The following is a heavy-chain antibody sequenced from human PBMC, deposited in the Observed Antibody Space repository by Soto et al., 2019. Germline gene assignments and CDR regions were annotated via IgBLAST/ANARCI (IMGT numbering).Heavy chain of an antibody. J-gene: IGHJ4*02. V-gene: IGHV1-3*01. CDR1: GYTFTSYA. Sequence: ASVKVSCKASGYTFTSYAMHWVRQAPGQRLEWMGWINAGNGNTKYSQKFQGRVTITRDTSASTAYMELSSLRSEDTAVYYCARDLVGAAAAPDWGQGTLVTVSS. CDR2: INAGNGNT. CDR3: ARDLVGAAAAPD. D-gene: IGHD6-13*01.